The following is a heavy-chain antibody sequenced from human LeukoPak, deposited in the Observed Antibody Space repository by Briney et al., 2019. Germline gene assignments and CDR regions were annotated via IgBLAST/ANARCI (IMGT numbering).Heavy chain of an antibody. CDR3: AKEPHSSGWYSGFDY. D-gene: IGHD6-19*01. CDR2: ISSSSNYI. Sequence: GGSLRLSCAASGFTFSCHSMKGVRQAPGEGLEWVSSISSSSNYIYYADSVKGRFTSSSDNTKISLYLQMNSLRAEDMALYYCAKEPHSSGWYSGFDYWGQGTLVTVSS. V-gene: IGHV3-21*04. J-gene: IGHJ4*02. CDR1: GFTFSCHS.